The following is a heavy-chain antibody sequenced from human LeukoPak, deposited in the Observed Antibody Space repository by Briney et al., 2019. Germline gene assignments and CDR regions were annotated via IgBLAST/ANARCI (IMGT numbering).Heavy chain of an antibody. CDR2: IYHSGST. CDR1: GGSITSYY. J-gene: IGHJ4*02. V-gene: IGHV4-38-2*02. D-gene: IGHD3-3*01. CDR3: ARESQAYYDLDY. Sequence: SETLPLTCTVSGGSITSYYWGWIRQPPGKGLEWIGSIYHSGSTYYNPSLKSRVTISVDTSKNQFSLKLSSVTAADTAVYYCARESQAYYDLDYWGQGTLVTVSS.